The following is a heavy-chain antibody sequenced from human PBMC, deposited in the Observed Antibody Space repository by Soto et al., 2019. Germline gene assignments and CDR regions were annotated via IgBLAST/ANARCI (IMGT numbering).Heavy chain of an antibody. J-gene: IGHJ4*02. CDR2: ISGSGGST. Sequence: EVQLLESGGGWIQPGGSLRLSCAASGFTFSNYVMSWVRQAPGKGLEWVSGISGSGGSTYYADSVKGRFTISRDNSKNMLYLQMSGLRAEDTAVYYCSGVDYWGQGTLVTVSS. CDR1: GFTFSNYV. CDR3: SGVDY. D-gene: IGHD1-26*01. V-gene: IGHV3-23*01.